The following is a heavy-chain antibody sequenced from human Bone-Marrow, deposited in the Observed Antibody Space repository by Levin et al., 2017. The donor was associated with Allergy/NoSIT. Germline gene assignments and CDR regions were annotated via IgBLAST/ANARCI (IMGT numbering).Heavy chain of an antibody. CDR1: GGSISSSNW. CDR2: IYHSGST. Sequence: SQTLSLTCAVSGGSISSSNWWSWVRQPPGKGLEWIGEIYHSGSTNYNPSLKSRVTISVDKSKNQFSLKLSSVTAADTAVYYCARAARGGLRLGELSLFWPTRRHAFDIWGQGTMVTVSS. V-gene: IGHV4-4*02. D-gene: IGHD3-16*02. J-gene: IGHJ3*02. CDR3: ARAARGGLRLGELSLFWPTRRHAFDI.